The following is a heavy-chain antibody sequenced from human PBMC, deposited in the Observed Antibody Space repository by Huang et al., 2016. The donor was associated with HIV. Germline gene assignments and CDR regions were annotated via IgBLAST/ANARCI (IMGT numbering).Heavy chain of an antibody. J-gene: IGHJ4*02. D-gene: IGHD3-22*01. CDR1: GGTFSSYA. CDR2: IIPSFGTA. CDR3: ARARGYYDSSVSYYFDY. V-gene: IGHV1-69*13. Sequence: QVQLVQSGAEVKKPGSSVKVSCKASGGTFSSYAISWVRQAPGQGIAWMGGIIPSFGTANYAQKFQGRVTITADESTSTAYMELSSLRSEDTAVYYCARARGYYDSSVSYYFDYWGQGTLVTVSS.